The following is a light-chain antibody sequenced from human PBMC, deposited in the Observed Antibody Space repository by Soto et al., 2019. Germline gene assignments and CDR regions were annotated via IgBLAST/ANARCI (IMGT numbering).Light chain of an antibody. J-gene: IGKJ1*01. V-gene: IGKV1-9*01. Sequence: DIQLTQSPSFLSASVGDIVTSTCRASQGISSYLAWYQQKPGKAPKLLIYAASTLQSGVPSRFSGSGSGTEFTLTISSLQPEDFATYYCQQLNSYPLWTFGQGTKVHIK. CDR1: QGISSY. CDR3: QQLNSYPLWT. CDR2: AAS.